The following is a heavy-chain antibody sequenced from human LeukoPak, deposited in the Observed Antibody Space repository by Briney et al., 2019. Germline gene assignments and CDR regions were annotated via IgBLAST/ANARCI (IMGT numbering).Heavy chain of an antibody. V-gene: IGHV3-21*01. CDR2: ISSSSSYI. J-gene: IGHJ4*02. D-gene: IGHD6-19*01. CDR1: GFTFSSYS. CDR3: ARGGSGWPIYFDY. Sequence: PGGSLRLSCAASGFTFSSYSMNWVRQAPGKGLEWVSSISSSSSYIYYADSVKGRFTISRDNAKNSLYLQMNSLRAEDTAVYYCARGGSGWPIYFDYWGQGTLATVSS.